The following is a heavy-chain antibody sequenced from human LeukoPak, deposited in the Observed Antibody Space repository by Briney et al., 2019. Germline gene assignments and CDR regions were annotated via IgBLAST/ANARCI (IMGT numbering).Heavy chain of an antibody. CDR3: ARDRVRSSGWYYFDY. CDR1: GGSISSSSYY. V-gene: IGHV4-31*03. CDR2: IYYSGST. D-gene: IGHD6-19*01. J-gene: IGHJ4*02. Sequence: SETLSLTCTVSGGSISSSSYYWSWIRQHPGKGLEWIGYIYYSGSTYYNPSLKSRVTISVDTSKNQFSLKLSSVTAADTAVYYCARDRVRSSGWYYFDYWGQGTLVTVSS.